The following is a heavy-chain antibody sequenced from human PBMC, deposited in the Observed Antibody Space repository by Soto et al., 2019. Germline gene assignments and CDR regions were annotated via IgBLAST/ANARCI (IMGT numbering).Heavy chain of an antibody. CDR3: ARARSVVPAVTMALRYGMDV. CDR2: INPSGGST. V-gene: IGHV1-46*01. Sequence: ASVKVSCKASGYTFTSYDMHWVRQAPGQGLEWMGIINPSGGSTSYAQKFQGRVTMTRDTSTSTVYMELSSLRSEDTAVYYCARARSVVPAVTMALRYGMDVWGQGTTVTVSS. CDR1: GYTFTSYD. D-gene: IGHD2-2*01. J-gene: IGHJ6*02.